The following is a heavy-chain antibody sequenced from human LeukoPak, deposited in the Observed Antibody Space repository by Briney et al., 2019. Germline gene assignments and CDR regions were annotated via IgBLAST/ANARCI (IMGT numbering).Heavy chain of an antibody. CDR1: GFTFSSYW. J-gene: IGHJ4*02. Sequence: TGGSLRLSCAASGFTFSSYWMHWVRQAPGKGLVWVSRINNDGSGTSYADSVKGRFTISRDNAKNTLYLQMNSLRAEHTAVYYCARGRIYYFDYWGQGTLVTVSS. V-gene: IGHV3-74*01. CDR3: ARGRIYYFDY. CDR2: INNDGSGT.